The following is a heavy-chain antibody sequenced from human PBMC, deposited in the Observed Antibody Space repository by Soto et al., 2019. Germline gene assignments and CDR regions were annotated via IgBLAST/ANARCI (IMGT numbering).Heavy chain of an antibody. D-gene: IGHD2-2*02. CDR3: AGGHTPLLGAPDY. J-gene: IGHJ4*02. V-gene: IGHV3-30-3*01. CDR1: GFTFSNYA. Sequence: QVQLVESGGGVVQPGRSLRLSCAASGFTFSNYAMHWVRQAPGKGLEWVAVISYDGSYKYYADSVKGRFTISRDNSKNTLFLQMNSLRAEDTAVYYCAGGHTPLLGAPDYWGQGTLVTVSS. CDR2: ISYDGSYK.